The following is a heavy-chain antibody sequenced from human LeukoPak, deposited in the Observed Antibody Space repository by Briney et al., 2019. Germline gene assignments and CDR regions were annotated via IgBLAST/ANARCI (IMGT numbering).Heavy chain of an antibody. CDR2: ISYDGSNK. Sequence: GGSLRLSCAASGFTFSSYGMHWVRQAPGKGLEWVAVISYDGSNKYYADSVKGRFTISRDNSKNTLYLQMNSLRAEDTAVYYCVRDGSTLVIPGDPFWGQGTLVTVSS. CDR3: VRDGSTLVIPGDPF. V-gene: IGHV3-30*03. D-gene: IGHD2/OR15-2a*01. J-gene: IGHJ4*02. CDR1: GFTFSSYG.